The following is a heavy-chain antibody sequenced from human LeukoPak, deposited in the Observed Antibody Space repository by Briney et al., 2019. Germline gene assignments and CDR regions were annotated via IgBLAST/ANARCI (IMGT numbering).Heavy chain of an antibody. V-gene: IGHV3-23*01. D-gene: IGHD3-22*01. Sequence: TGGSLRLSCAASGFTFSSYAMSWVRQAPGKGLERVSAISGSGGSTYYADSVKGRFTISRDNSKNTLYPQMNSLRAEDTAVYYCAKDEYYYDSSGYYDYWGQGTLVTVSS. CDR2: ISGSGGST. CDR1: GFTFSSYA. CDR3: AKDEYYYDSSGYYDY. J-gene: IGHJ4*02.